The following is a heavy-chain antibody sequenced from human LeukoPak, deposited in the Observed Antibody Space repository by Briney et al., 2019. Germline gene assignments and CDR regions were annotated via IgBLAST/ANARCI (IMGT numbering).Heavy chain of an antibody. CDR2: IYTSGST. Sequence: SETLSLTCTVSGGTISSYYWSWIRQPAGEGLEWIGRIYTSGSTNYNPSLKSRVTMSVDTSNNQFSLKLSSVTAADTAVYYCARANIVGATTGFDYWGQGTLVTVSS. CDR3: ARANIVGATTGFDY. J-gene: IGHJ4*02. V-gene: IGHV4-4*07. D-gene: IGHD1-26*01. CDR1: GGTISSYY.